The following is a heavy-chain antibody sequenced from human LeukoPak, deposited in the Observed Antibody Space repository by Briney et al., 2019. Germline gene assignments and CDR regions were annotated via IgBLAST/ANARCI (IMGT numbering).Heavy chain of an antibody. V-gene: IGHV3-64*01. J-gene: IGHJ4*02. CDR2: IWINGGRT. Sequence: GGSVRLSCAASGFTCSSYAMQWVRQAPGKGREDVSAIWINGGRTYYENSLKGRLTISRDHSKNPMYLQMGSLRAEDMAVYSCARGGYYDFWSGYYSDYWGQGTLVTVSS. CDR3: ARGGYYDFWSGYYSDY. D-gene: IGHD3-3*01. CDR1: GFTCSSYA.